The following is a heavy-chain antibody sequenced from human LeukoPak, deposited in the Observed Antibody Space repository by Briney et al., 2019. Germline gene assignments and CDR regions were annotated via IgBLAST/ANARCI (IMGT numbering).Heavy chain of an antibody. D-gene: IGHD3-22*01. CDR2: ISGTGGTI. V-gene: IGHV3-11*04. CDR1: GIIFSDYY. Sequence: GGSLRLSCAASGIIFSDYYMSWIRQAPGKGLEWLSYISGTGGTIYYADSVKGRFTISRDNAKNSLYLQMNSLSAADTAVYYCAGIPYDRSGYPFDYWGQGTLVTVSS. J-gene: IGHJ4*02. CDR3: AGIPYDRSGYPFDY.